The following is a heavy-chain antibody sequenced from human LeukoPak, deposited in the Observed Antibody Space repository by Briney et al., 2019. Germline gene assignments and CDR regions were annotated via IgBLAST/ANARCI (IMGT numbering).Heavy chain of an antibody. Sequence: ASVKVSCKASGYTFTNHYMHWVRQAPGQGLEWMGIINPGGGSTSYPQKFQGRLTMTRDTSTSTVYMELSSLRSGDTAFYFCARDEVAGTYYFDNWGQGTLVTVSS. CDR2: INPGGGST. CDR1: GYTFTNHY. D-gene: IGHD6-19*01. V-gene: IGHV1-46*01. CDR3: ARDEVAGTYYFDN. J-gene: IGHJ4*02.